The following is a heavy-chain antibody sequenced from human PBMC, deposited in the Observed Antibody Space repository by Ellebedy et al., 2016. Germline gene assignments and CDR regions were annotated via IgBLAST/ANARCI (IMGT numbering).Heavy chain of an antibody. CDR1: GGSFSGYY. D-gene: IGHD6-13*01. CDR3: ARGDGIAAAGTLDYFDY. V-gene: IGHV4-34*01. J-gene: IGHJ4*02. CDR2: INHSGST. Sequence: SETLSLTCAVYGGSFSGYYWSWIRQPPGKGLEWIGEINHSGSTNYNPSLKSRVTISVDTSKNQFSLKLSSVTAADTAVYYCARGDGIAAAGTLDYFDYWGQGTLVTVSP.